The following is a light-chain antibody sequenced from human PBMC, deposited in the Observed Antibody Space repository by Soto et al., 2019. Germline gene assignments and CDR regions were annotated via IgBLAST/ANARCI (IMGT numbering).Light chain of an antibody. Sequence: DIQMTQSPSSLSASVGDRVTITCRASQGISNYLAWLQQKPGKVPKLLIYAASTFQSGVPSRFSCSGSGTDFTLTISSLQPEDVATYYCQKYNSASITFGQGTRLEIK. J-gene: IGKJ5*01. V-gene: IGKV1-27*01. CDR1: QGISNY. CDR3: QKYNSASIT. CDR2: AAS.